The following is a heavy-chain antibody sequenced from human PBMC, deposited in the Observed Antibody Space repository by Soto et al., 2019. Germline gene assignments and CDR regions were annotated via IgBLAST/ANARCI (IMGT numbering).Heavy chain of an antibody. J-gene: IGHJ6*03. D-gene: IGHD3-9*01. CDR3: ARSGYYDILTGRRYYYYYMDV. Sequence: SETMSLTCAVYGGSFSGYYWSWIRQPPGKGLEWIGEINHSGSTNYNPSLKSRVTISVDTSKNQFSLKLSSVTAADTAVYYCARSGYYDILTGRRYYYYYMDVWGKGTTVTVSS. CDR1: GGSFSGYY. V-gene: IGHV4-34*01. CDR2: INHSGST.